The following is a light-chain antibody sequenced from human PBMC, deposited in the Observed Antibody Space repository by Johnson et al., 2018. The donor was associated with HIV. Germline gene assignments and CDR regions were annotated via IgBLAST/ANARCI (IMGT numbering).Light chain of an antibody. V-gene: IGLV1-51*01. CDR1: SSNIGNNY. Sequence: QSVLTQPPSVSAAPGQKVTISCSGSSSNIGNNYVSWYQQLPGTAPKLLIYDNNKRPSGIPDRFSGSKSGTSATLGITGLQTGDEADYYCGKWDSSLSAGNVFVTGTKVPVL. CDR3: GKWDSSLSAGNV. J-gene: IGLJ1*01. CDR2: DNN.